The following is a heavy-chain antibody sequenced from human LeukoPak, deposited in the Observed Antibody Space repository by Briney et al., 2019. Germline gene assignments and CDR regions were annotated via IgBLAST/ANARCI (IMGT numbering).Heavy chain of an antibody. J-gene: IGHJ6*03. CDR2: IYTSGST. D-gene: IGHD3-22*01. CDR3: ATDRPYYYDSSGYRQRYYYYYYMDV. Sequence: SETLSLTCTVSGGSISSGSYYWSWIRQPAGKGLEWIGRIYTSGSTNYNPSLKSRVTISVDTSKNQFSLKLSSVTAADTAVYHCATDRPYYYDSSGYRQRYYYYYYMDVWGKGTTVTVSS. CDR1: GGSISSGSYY. V-gene: IGHV4-61*02.